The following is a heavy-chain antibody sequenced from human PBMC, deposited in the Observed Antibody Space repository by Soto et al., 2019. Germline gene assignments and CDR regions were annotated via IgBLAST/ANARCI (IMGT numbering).Heavy chain of an antibody. CDR1: GGSISSYY. CDR3: ARGEFGVELRFGYYYGMDV. Sequence: SETLSLTCTVSGGSISSYYWSWIRQPPGKGLEWIGYIYYSGSTNYNPSLKSRVTISVDTSKNQFSLKLSSVTAADTAVYYCARGEFGVELRFGYYYGMDVWGQGPT. CDR2: IYYSGST. D-gene: IGHD1-7*01. J-gene: IGHJ6*02. V-gene: IGHV4-59*01.